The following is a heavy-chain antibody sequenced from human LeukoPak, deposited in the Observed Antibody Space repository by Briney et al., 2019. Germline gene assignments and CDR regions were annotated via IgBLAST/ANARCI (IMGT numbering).Heavy chain of an antibody. J-gene: IGHJ4*02. CDR2: ISGDGGST. CDR3: ASELGNSDDDY. D-gene: IGHD4-23*01. V-gene: IGHV3-43*02. CDR1: GFTFDDYA. Sequence: PVGSLRLSCAASGFTFDDYAMHWVRQAPGKGLEWVSLISGDGGSTYYAGSVKGRFTISRDNSKNSLYLQMNSLRTEDTALYYCASELGNSDDDYWGQGTLVTVSS.